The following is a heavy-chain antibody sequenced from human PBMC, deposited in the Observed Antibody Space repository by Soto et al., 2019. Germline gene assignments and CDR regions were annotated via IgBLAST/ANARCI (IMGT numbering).Heavy chain of an antibody. CDR2: INAGNGNT. Sequence: ASVKVSCKASGYTFTSYAMHWVRQAPGQRLEWMGWINAGNGNTKYSQKFQGRVTITADESTSTAYMELSSLRSEDTAVYYCAREGPNYDYVWGSSPDAFDIWGQGTMVTVSS. V-gene: IGHV1-3*01. CDR1: GYTFTSYA. CDR3: AREGPNYDYVWGSSPDAFDI. D-gene: IGHD3-16*01. J-gene: IGHJ3*02.